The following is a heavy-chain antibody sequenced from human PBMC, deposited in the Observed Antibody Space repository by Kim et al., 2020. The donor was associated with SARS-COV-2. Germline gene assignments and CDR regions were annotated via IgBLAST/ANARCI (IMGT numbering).Heavy chain of an antibody. CDR2: ISGDGGST. Sequence: GGSLRLSCAASGFTFDDYAMHWVRQAPGKGLEWVSLISGDGGSTYYADSVKGRLTISRDNSKNSLYLQMNSLRTEDTALYYCATDPRWKRVAIDFWGQGTLVTVSS. J-gene: IGHJ4*02. CDR1: GFTFDDYA. D-gene: IGHD1-1*01. V-gene: IGHV3-43*02. CDR3: ATDPRWKRVAIDF.